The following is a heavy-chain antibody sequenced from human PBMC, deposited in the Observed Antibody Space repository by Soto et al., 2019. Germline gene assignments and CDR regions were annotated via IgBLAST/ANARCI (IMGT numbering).Heavy chain of an antibody. Sequence: QVQLVESGGGVVQPGRSLRLSCAASGFTFSSYGMHWVRQAPGKGLEWVAVTSYDGSNKYYADSVKGRFTISRDNSKNTLYLQMNSLRAEDTAVYYCAKDFPRAVAGGYYYGMDVWGQGTTVTVSS. J-gene: IGHJ6*02. V-gene: IGHV3-30*18. D-gene: IGHD6-19*01. CDR1: GFTFSSYG. CDR2: TSYDGSNK. CDR3: AKDFPRAVAGGYYYGMDV.